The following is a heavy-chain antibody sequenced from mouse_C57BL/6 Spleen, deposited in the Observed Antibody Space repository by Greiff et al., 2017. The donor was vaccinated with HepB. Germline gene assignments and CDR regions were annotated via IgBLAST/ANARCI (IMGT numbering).Heavy chain of an antibody. CDR3: GREGGYGSSFSYWDFDV. CDR1: GFTFSDYY. V-gene: IGHV5-16*01. J-gene: IGHJ1*03. CDR2: INYDGSST. Sequence: EVKLVESEGGLVQPGSSMKLSCTASGFTFSDYYMAWVRQVPEKGLEWVANINYDGSSTYYLDSLKSRFIISRDNAKNILYLQMGSLKSEDTATYYCGREGGYGSSFSYWDFDVWGTGTTVTVSS. D-gene: IGHD1-1*01.